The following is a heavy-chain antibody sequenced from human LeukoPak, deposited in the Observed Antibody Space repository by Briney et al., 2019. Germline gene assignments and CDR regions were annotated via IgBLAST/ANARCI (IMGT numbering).Heavy chain of an antibody. D-gene: IGHD3-3*01. CDR1: GYTFTSYG. CDR3: AREGPYYDLWSGYYHYNWFDP. Sequence: GASVKVSCKASGYTFTSYGISWVRQAPGQGLEWMGWISAYNGNTNYAQKLQGRVTMTTDTSTSTAYMELRSLRSDDTAVYYCAREGPYYDLWSGYYHYNWFDPRGQGTLVTVSS. V-gene: IGHV1-18*01. CDR2: ISAYNGNT. J-gene: IGHJ5*02.